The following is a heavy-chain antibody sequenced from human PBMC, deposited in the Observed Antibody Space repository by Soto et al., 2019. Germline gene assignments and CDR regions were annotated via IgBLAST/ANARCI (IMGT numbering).Heavy chain of an antibody. CDR1: GFTFSSYA. D-gene: IGHD5-18*01. CDR2: ISYDGSNK. Sequence: PGGSLRLSCAASGFTFSSYAMHWVRQAPGKGLEWVAVISYDGSNKYYADSVKGRFTIPRDNSKNTRYLQMNSLRAEDTAVYYCARDPLWGTAMVLWYFDLWGRGTLVTVSS. V-gene: IGHV3-30-3*01. CDR3: ARDPLWGTAMVLWYFDL. J-gene: IGHJ2*01.